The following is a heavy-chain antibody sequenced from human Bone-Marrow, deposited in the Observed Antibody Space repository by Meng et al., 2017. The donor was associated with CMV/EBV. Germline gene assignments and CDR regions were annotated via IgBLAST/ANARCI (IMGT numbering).Heavy chain of an antibody. CDR1: GFSFSDYW. V-gene: IGHV3-7*01. CDR2: IKQDGREG. CDR3: AREPMNYDFWSGYSDYYYGMDV. Sequence: GGSLRLSCAASGFSFSDYWMSWVRQAPGKGLEWVANIKQDGREGYYVDSVKGRFTISRDNAKNSLYLQMNSLRAEDTAVYYCAREPMNYDFWSGYSDYYYGMDVWGQGTTVTVSS. J-gene: IGHJ6*02. D-gene: IGHD3-3*01.